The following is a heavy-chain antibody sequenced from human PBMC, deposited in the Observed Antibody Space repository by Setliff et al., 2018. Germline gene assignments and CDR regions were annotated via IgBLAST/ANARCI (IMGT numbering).Heavy chain of an antibody. D-gene: IGHD3-10*01. CDR3: TTVGLRGPFG. V-gene: IGHV3-15*01. J-gene: IGHJ4*02. CDR2: IKSNVDGGTA. CDR1: GFTFTTAW. Sequence: PGGSLRLSCAASGFTFTTAWMTWVRQAPGKGLEWVGRIKSNVDGGTAHYAAPVEGRFTISRDDSKTALYLQMGNMKTEDTAVYYCTTVGLRGPFGWGQGTLVTVSS.